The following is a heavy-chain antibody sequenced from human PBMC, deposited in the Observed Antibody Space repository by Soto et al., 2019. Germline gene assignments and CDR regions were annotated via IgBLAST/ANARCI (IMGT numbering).Heavy chain of an antibody. D-gene: IGHD3-9*01. J-gene: IGHJ4*02. V-gene: IGHV3-74*01. CDR2: INSDGSST. CDR3: ARILYYDILTGGDY. CDR1: GFAFSSHW. Sequence: EVQLVESGGGLVQPGGSLRLSCKASGFAFSSHWMHWVRQAPGKGLVWVSRINSDGSSTSYADSVKGRFTISRDNAKKTLSLQMNSLRAEDTAVYYCARILYYDILTGGDYWGQGTLVTVSS.